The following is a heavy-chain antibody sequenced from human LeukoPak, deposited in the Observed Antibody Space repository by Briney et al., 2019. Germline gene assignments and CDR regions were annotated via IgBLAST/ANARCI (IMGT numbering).Heavy chain of an antibody. J-gene: IGHJ4*02. D-gene: IGHD3-3*01. CDR1: SESFIGYY. CDR2: INHSGST. CDR3: ARAEEAFTIFEVASEY. V-gene: IGHV4-34*01. Sequence: SETLSLTCTVYSESFIGYYWSWVRQPPGKGLEWIGEINHSGSTYFNPSLKSRVTISTDTSKNQFSLKLNSVTAADTAVYYCARAEEAFTIFEVASEYWGQGTLVTVSS.